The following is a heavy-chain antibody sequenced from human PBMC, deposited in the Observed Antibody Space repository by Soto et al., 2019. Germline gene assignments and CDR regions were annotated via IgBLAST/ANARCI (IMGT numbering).Heavy chain of an antibody. J-gene: IGHJ6*03. CDR3: AVLDIVVVVAAKKEGPYYYYYMDV. D-gene: IGHD2-15*01. V-gene: IGHV3-21*01. CDR1: GFTFSSYS. Sequence: GGSLRLSCAASGFTFSSYSMNWVRQAPGKGLEWVSSISSSSSYIYYADSVKGRFTISRDNAKNSLYLQMNSLRAEDTAVYYCAVLDIVVVVAAKKEGPYYYYYMDVWGKGTTVTVSS. CDR2: ISSSSSYI.